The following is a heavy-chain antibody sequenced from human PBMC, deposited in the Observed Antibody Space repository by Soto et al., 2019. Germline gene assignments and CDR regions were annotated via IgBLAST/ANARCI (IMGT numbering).Heavy chain of an antibody. CDR3: ARQDYIPISYCGGDCYLPFDY. D-gene: IGHD2-21*02. CDR1: GGTFSSYA. V-gene: IGHV1-69*01. J-gene: IGHJ4*02. CDR2: IIPIFGTA. Sequence: QVQLVQSGAEVKKPGSSVKVSCKASGGTFSSYAISWVRQAPGQGLEWMGGIIPIFGTANYAQKFQGRVTITADESTSTAYMELSSLRSGDTAVYYCARQDYIPISYCGGDCYLPFDYWGQGTLVTVSS.